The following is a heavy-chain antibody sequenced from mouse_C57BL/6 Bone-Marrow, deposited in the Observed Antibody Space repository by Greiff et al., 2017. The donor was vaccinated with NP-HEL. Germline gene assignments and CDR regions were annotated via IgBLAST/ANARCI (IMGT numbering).Heavy chain of an antibody. D-gene: IGHD1-1*01. Sequence: QVQLQQSGAELMKPGASVKLSCKATGYTFTGYWIEWVKQRPGHGLEWIGEILPGSGSTNYNEKFKGKATFTADTSSNTAYMQLSSLTTEDSAIYYCARSASYYYSSSWDFDYWGQGTTLTVSS. J-gene: IGHJ2*01. CDR3: ARSASYYYSSSWDFDY. V-gene: IGHV1-9*01. CDR1: GYTFTGYW. CDR2: ILPGSGST.